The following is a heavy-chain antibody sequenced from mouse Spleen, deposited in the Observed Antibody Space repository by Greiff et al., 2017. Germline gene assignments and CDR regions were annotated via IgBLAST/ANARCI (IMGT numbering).Heavy chain of an antibody. V-gene: IGHV1S135*01. CDR3: AISSPSWFAY. CDR1: GYSFTSYY. J-gene: IGHJ3*01. D-gene: IGHD1-1*01. Sequence: VQLQQSGPELMKPGASVKISCKASGYSFTSYYMHWVKQSHGKSLEWIGYIDPFNGGTSYNQKFKGKATLTVDKSSSTAYMHLSSLTSEDSAVYYCAISSPSWFAYWGQGTLVTVSA. CDR2: IDPFNGGT.